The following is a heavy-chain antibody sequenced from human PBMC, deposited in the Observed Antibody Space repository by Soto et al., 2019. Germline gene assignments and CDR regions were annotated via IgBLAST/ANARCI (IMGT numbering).Heavy chain of an antibody. J-gene: IGHJ4*02. Sequence: QVQLQESGPGLVKPSETLSLTCTVSGGSISGYYLNWIRQPPGKGLEWIGYIYYSGSTNYNPALKGRVTISVDTSKNQFSLKLSSVTAADTAVYYCAGAEEQWGYFDYWGQGALVTVSS. D-gene: IGHD6-19*01. CDR3: AGAEEQWGYFDY. V-gene: IGHV4-59*01. CDR2: IYYSGST. CDR1: GGSISGYY.